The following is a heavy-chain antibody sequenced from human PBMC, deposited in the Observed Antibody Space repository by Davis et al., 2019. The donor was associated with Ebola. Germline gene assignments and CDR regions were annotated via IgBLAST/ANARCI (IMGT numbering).Heavy chain of an antibody. D-gene: IGHD6-13*01. CDR2: ISYDGSNK. CDR3: ALAAAGTR. V-gene: IGHV3-30*03. J-gene: IGHJ4*02. Sequence: GGSLRLSCAASGFTFSSYEMNWVRQAPGKGLEWVAVISYDGSNKYYADSVKGRFTISRDNAKNSLYLQMNSLRDEDTAVYYCALAAAGTRWGQGTLVTVSS. CDR1: GFTFSSYE.